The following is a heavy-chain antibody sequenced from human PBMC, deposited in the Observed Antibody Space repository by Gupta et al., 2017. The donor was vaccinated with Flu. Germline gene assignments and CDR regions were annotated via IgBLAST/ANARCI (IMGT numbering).Heavy chain of an antibody. Sequence: TLDTYWVGWVRQAPEKGLEWLANIKEDGSEKYYVDSVQGRFTISRDNAKKSLYLQMNSLRADDTAVYYCARGPHRAAAGENWGKGTPVTVSS. J-gene: IGHJ6*04. CDR1: TLDTYW. D-gene: IGHD6-13*01. CDR2: IKEDGSEK. V-gene: IGHV3-7*01. CDR3: ARGPHRAAAGEN.